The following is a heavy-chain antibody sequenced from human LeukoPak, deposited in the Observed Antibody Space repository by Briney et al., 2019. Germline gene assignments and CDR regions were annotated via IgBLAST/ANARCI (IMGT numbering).Heavy chain of an antibody. J-gene: IGHJ4*02. V-gene: IGHV3-23*01. CDR3: AKCGRFVGATISGIADY. D-gene: IGHD1-26*01. CDR2: ISGSGGST. CDR1: GFTFSSYA. Sequence: GGSLTLSCAASGFTFSSYAMSWVRQAPGKGLECVSAISGSGGSTYYAYSVKGRFTISRDNSKNTLYLQMNSLRAEDTAVYYCAKCGRFVGATISGIADYWGQGTLVTVSS.